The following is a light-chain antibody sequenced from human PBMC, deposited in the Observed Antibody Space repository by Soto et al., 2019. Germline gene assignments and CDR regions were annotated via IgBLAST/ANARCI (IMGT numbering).Light chain of an antibody. CDR3: QPYNSFSGT. Sequence: DIQMTQSPSTLSASVGDRVTITCRASQTISSWLAWYQQKPGKAPKLLIYDASSLESGVPSRFGGRGSGTQFTLTISSLQPDDFATYYCQPYNSFSGTFGPGTKVDIK. V-gene: IGKV1-5*01. J-gene: IGKJ1*01. CDR1: QTISSW. CDR2: DAS.